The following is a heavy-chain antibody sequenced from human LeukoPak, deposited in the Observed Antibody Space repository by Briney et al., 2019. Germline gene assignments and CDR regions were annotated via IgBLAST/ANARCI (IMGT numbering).Heavy chain of an antibody. D-gene: IGHD3-3*01. CDR2: ISGSGGST. CDR3: ANFGVVISSYGMDV. V-gene: IGHV3-23*01. J-gene: IGHJ6*02. Sequence: GGSLRLSCAASGFTFSSYAMSWVRQAPGKGLEWVSAISGSGGSTYYADSVKGRFTISRDNSKNTLYLQMNSLRAEDTAVCYCANFGVVISSYGMDVWGQGTTVTVSS. CDR1: GFTFSSYA.